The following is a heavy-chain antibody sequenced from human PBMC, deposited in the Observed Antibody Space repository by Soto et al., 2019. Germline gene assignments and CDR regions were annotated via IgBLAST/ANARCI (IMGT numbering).Heavy chain of an antibody. V-gene: IGHV3-23*01. CDR2: ISGSGGST. CDR3: AKDPMEGQQLVSGYYGMDV. Sequence: EVQLLESGGGLVQPGGSLRLSCAASGFTFSSYAMSWVRQAPGKGLEWVSAISGSGGSTYYADSVKGRFTISRDNSKNTLYLQMNSLRAEDTAVYYCAKDPMEGQQLVSGYYGMDVWGQGTTVTVSS. J-gene: IGHJ6*02. CDR1: GFTFSSYA. D-gene: IGHD6-13*01.